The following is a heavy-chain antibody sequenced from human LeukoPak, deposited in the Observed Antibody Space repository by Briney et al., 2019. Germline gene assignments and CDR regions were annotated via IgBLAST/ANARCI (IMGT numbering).Heavy chain of an antibody. CDR3: ARNAGSYFEFAP. V-gene: IGHV1-18*01. Sequence: ASVKVSCKTSGYTFSTYGLSWVRRAPGQGLEWMGWISGNSGKTHYAQKFQDRVTLTTDTSSTTALMELRSLRSDDTAMYYCARNAGSYFEFAPWGQGTLVTVSS. D-gene: IGHD1-26*01. CDR1: GYTFSTYG. J-gene: IGHJ5*02. CDR2: ISGNSGKT.